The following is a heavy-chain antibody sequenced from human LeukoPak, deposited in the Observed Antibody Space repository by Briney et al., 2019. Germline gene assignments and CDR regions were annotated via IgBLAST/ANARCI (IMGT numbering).Heavy chain of an antibody. CDR3: ARGWLYSSSWDFDY. J-gene: IGHJ4*02. CDR2: MNPNSGNT. D-gene: IGHD6-13*01. Sequence: GASVKVSCKASGYTFPSYDINWVRQATGQGLEWMGWMNPNSGNTGYAQKFRGRVTMTRNTSISTAYMELSRLGSEDTAVYYCARGWLYSSSWDFDYWGQGTLVTVSS. V-gene: IGHV1-8*01. CDR1: GYTFPSYD.